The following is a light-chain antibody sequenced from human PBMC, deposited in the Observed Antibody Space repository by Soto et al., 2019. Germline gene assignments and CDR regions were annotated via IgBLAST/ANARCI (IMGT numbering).Light chain of an antibody. J-gene: IGKJ1*01. Sequence: EIVITQSPVTLSVSPGEGATLSCRASQSVSTNLAWYQQRPGQAPRLLIYGASTRATGVPARFSGSGSATDFTLTISSLQSEDFAVYYCQQYDNWPPLTFGQGTKVDIK. CDR1: QSVSTN. CDR2: GAS. V-gene: IGKV3-15*01. CDR3: QQYDNWPPLT.